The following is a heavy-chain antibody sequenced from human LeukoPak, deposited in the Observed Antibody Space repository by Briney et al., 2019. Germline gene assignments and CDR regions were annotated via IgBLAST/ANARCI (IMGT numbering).Heavy chain of an antibody. CDR1: GASISSCSYY. CDR3: ARSFPSGNYRGGFDY. J-gene: IGHJ4*02. D-gene: IGHD3-10*01. V-gene: IGHV4-61*02. CDR2: IYTSGST. Sequence: SETLSLTCTVSGASISSCSYYWGWIRQAAGKGLEWIGRIYTSGSTNYNTSLKSRVTISVNTSKNQFSLKLSSVTAADTAVYYCARSFPSGNYRGGFDYWGQRTLVTVSS.